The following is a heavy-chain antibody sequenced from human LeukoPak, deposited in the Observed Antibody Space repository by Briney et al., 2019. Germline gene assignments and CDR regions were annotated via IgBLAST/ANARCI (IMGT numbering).Heavy chain of an antibody. CDR1: GGSISSSSYY. Sequence: SETLSLTCTVSGGSISSSSYYWGWIRQPPGKGLDWVGSIYYTGSTFYNPSLKSRVTIPVDTSKNQFSLSLSSVTAADTAVYYCVGYCSGTSCYGNDAFDIWVPGTMVTVSS. V-gene: IGHV4-39*01. CDR3: VGYCSGTSCYGNDAFDI. J-gene: IGHJ3*02. D-gene: IGHD2-2*01. CDR2: IYYTGST.